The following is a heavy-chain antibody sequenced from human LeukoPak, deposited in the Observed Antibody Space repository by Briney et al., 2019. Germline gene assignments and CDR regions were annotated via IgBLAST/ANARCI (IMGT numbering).Heavy chain of an antibody. J-gene: IGHJ4*02. CDR3: ARDRSTVTTSGGGGYFDY. CDR1: GFTVSSNY. V-gene: IGHV3-53*01. Sequence: PGGSLRLSCAASGFTVSSNYMSWVRQAPGKGLEWVSVIYSGGSTYYADSVKGRFTISRDNSKNTLYLQMNSLRAEDTAVYYCARDRSTVTTSGGGGYFDYWGQGTLVTVSS. D-gene: IGHD4-17*01. CDR2: IYSGGST.